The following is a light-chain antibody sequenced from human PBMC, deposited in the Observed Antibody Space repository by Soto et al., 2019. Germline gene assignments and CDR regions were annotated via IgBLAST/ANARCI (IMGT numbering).Light chain of an antibody. J-gene: IGKJ1*01. CDR2: GAS. Sequence: AIQMTQSPSSLSASVGDRVTISCRASQGIGNALGWYQQKPGKPPKVLIYGASRLQRGVPSRFSGSGSGTEFTLTISSLQPDDFATYYCQQYNNYATWTFGQGTKVDIK. CDR3: QQYNNYATWT. V-gene: IGKV1D-13*01. CDR1: QGIGNA.